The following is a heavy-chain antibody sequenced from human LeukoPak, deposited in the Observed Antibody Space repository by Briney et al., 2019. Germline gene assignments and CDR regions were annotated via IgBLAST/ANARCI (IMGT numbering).Heavy chain of an antibody. V-gene: IGHV4-39*01. CDR3: ATTPGDYGDYNFSDY. CDR1: GGSISSSSYY. CDR2: IYYSGST. D-gene: IGHD4-17*01. Sequence: SETLSLTCTVSGGSISSSSYYWGWIRQPPGKGLEWIGSIYYSGSTYYNPSLKSRVTISVDTSKNQCSLKLSSVTAADTAVYYCATTPGDYGDYNFSDYWGQGTLVTVSS. J-gene: IGHJ4*02.